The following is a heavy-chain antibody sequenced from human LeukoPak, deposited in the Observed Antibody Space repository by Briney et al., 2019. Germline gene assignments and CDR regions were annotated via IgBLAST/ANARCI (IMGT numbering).Heavy chain of an antibody. Sequence: GRSLRLSCAASGFTFSSYGMHWVRQAPGKGLEWAAVISYDGSNKYYADSVKGRFTISRDNSKNTLYLQMNSLRGEDTAVYYCAKSGGTGSSGLGYWGQGTLVTVSS. CDR3: AKSGGTGSSGLGY. CDR1: GFTFSSYG. J-gene: IGHJ4*02. V-gene: IGHV3-30*18. D-gene: IGHD6-19*01. CDR2: ISYDGSNK.